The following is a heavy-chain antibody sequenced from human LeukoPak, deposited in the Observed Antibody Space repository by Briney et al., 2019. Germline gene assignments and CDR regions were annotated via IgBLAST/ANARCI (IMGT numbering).Heavy chain of an antibody. CDR1: GDSVSRDGYS. J-gene: IGHJ5*02. V-gene: IGHV4-30-2*01. CDR3: ATRGIGVGWFDP. CDR2: IYHGGST. D-gene: IGHD2-21*01. Sequence: SETLSLTCAVSGDSVSRDGYSWRWIRQPPGRALEWIGYIYHGGSTYYNPSLKSRVTISIDRSKNQFSLRLNSVTAADTAVYYCATRGIGVGWFDPWGQGTLVTVSS.